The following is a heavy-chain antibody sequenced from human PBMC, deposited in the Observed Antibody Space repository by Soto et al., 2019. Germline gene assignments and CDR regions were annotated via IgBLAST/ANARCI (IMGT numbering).Heavy chain of an antibody. CDR3: ATFLDRSGYHIAVDY. CDR2: IIPILGIA. Sequence: SVKVSCKASGGTFSSYTISWVRQAPGQGLEWMGRIIPILGIANYAQKFQGRVTITADKSTSTAYMELSSLRSEDTAVYYCATFLDRSGYHIAVDYWGQGTLVIVSS. CDR1: GGTFSSYT. J-gene: IGHJ4*02. D-gene: IGHD5-12*01. V-gene: IGHV1-69*02.